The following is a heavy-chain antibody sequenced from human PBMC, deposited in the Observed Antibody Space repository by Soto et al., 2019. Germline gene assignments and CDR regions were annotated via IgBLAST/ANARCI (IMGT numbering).Heavy chain of an antibody. D-gene: IGHD3-22*01. CDR3: AAGHYYDSSGYCNEGLIFDY. Sequence: SVKVSCKASGGTFSSYAISWVRQAPGQGLEWMGGIIPIFGTANYAQKFQGRVTITADESTSTAYMELSSLRSEDTAVYYCAAGHYYDSSGYCNEGLIFDYWGQGTLVTVSS. CDR2: IIPIFGTA. CDR1: GGTFSSYA. V-gene: IGHV1-69*13. J-gene: IGHJ4*02.